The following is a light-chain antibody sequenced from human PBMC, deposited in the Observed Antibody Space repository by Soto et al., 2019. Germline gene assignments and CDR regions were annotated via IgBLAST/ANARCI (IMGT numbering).Light chain of an antibody. CDR1: QSINNNY. CDR2: VPS. CDR3: HQYDRSPPYT. Sequence: EVVLTQSPGTLSLSPGERATLSCRVSQSINNNYLAWYQQRPGQAPRLLIYVPSDRATGIPDRFSGSGSGTDFTLTISRLQPEDFAVYYCHQYDRSPPYTFGQGTKLEI. V-gene: IGKV3-20*01. J-gene: IGKJ2*01.